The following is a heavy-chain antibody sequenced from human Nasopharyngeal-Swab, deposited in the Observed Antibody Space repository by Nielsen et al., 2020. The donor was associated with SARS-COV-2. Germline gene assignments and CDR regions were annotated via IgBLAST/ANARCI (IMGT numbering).Heavy chain of an antibody. Sequence: SATLSLTCTVSGDSISSYYWVWSRKPPGRDLKWIGTFSSSVFTHYNASINCQVTISLDPSKNHFSLKLSSVTAADTGVYHCAREVVGGLVDSWGQGILVTVSS. V-gene: IGHV4-59*12. CDR2: FSSSVFT. CDR3: AREVVGGLVDS. CDR1: GDSISSYY. J-gene: IGHJ4*02. D-gene: IGHD1-26*01.